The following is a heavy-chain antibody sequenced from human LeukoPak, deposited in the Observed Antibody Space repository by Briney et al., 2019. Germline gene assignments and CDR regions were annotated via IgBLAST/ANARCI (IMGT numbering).Heavy chain of an antibody. CDR1: GYTFTSYG. J-gene: IGHJ4*02. CDR3: ARDLRFGELSFLPFDY. Sequence: GASVKVSCKAFGYTFTSYGISWVRQAPGQGLEWMGWISGYNGNTNYAQKLQGRVTLTRDMSTSTVYMEVSSLRSEDTAVYYCARDLRFGELSFLPFDYWGQGTLVTVSS. CDR2: ISGYNGNT. D-gene: IGHD3-10*01. V-gene: IGHV1-18*01.